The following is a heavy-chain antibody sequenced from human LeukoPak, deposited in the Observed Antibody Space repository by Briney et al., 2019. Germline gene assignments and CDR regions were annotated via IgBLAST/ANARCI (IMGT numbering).Heavy chain of an antibody. J-gene: IGHJ6*02. V-gene: IGHV4-30-4*01. CDR1: GGSISSGDYY. Sequence: SETLSLTCTVSGGSISSGDYYWSWIRQPPGKGLEWIGYIYYSESTYYNPSLKSRVTISVDTSKNQFSLKLSSVTAADTAVYYCARAVVVPAGWVNYYYGMDVWGQGTTVTVSS. CDR2: IYYSEST. CDR3: ARAVVVPAGWVNYYYGMDV. D-gene: IGHD2-2*01.